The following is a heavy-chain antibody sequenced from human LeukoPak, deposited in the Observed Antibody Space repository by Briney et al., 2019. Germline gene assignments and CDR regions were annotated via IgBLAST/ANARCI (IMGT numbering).Heavy chain of an antibody. V-gene: IGHV3-66*01. CDR2: IYSGGET. Sequence: GGSLGLSCAASGVSVSSNFMIWVRQAPGKGLEWVSLIYSGGETSYADSVKGRFSISRDNSKNTLYLQMNSLRVEDTAVYYCTRDPPAVAINTYAWGQGALVTVSS. CDR1: GVSVSSNF. J-gene: IGHJ5*02. D-gene: IGHD6-13*01. CDR3: TRDPPAVAINTYA.